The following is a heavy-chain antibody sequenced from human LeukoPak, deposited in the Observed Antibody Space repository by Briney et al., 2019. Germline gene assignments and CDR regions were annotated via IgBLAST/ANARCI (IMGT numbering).Heavy chain of an antibody. Sequence: SETLSLTCTVSGGSISSGDYYWSWIRQPPGTGLEWIGYIYYSGSTYYNPSLKSRVTISVDTSKNQFSLKLSSVTAADTAVYYCARVTMCSGGSCHFTLDYWGQGTLVTVSS. CDR2: IYYSGST. D-gene: IGHD2-15*01. J-gene: IGHJ4*02. V-gene: IGHV4-30-4*01. CDR1: GGSISSGDYY. CDR3: ARVTMCSGGSCHFTLDY.